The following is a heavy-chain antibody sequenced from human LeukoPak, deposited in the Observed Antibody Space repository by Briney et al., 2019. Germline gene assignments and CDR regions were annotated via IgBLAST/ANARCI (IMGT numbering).Heavy chain of an antibody. CDR2: INYSGTT. CDR3: ARRYCSSTSCYLFDY. J-gene: IGHJ4*02. V-gene: IGHV4-30-4*01. CDR1: GGSISSGDYY. D-gene: IGHD2-2*01. Sequence: SETPSVTCTVSGGSISSGDYYWSWIRQPPGKGLEWIGYINYSGTTYYNPDLRSRLPISIDTSKNQFSLKLSSVTAADTAVYYCARRYCSSTSCYLFDYWGQGTLVTVSS.